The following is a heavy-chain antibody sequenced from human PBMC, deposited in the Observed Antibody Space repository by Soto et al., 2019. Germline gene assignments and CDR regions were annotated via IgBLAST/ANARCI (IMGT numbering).Heavy chain of an antibody. J-gene: IGHJ5*02. CDR3: AKDMRDDYVLSWFGP. CDR1: GFIFSSYW. Sequence: PGGSLRLSCAASGFIFSSYWMHWVRQAPGKGLEWVSGISGSGGSIYHADSVKGRFTISRDNSKNTLYLQMNNLRAGDTAVYYCAKDMRDDYVLSWFGPWGQGTLVTVSS. D-gene: IGHD3-16*01. V-gene: IGHV3-23*01. CDR2: ISGSGGSI.